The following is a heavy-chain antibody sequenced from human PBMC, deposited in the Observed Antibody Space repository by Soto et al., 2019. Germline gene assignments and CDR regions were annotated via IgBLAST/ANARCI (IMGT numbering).Heavy chain of an antibody. J-gene: IGHJ5*01. Sequence: ASVKVSCKASGYTFTSYSISWVRQAPGIGLEWMGGSNPEDGETIYAQKVQGRVIMTEDTSTDTAYMELSSLRSEDTAVYFCVTVPLKFQKYYYDSSDFLEYFDYRAHRTAITVSS. V-gene: IGHV1-24*01. D-gene: IGHD3-22*01. CDR1: GYTFTSYS. CDR2: SNPEDGET. CDR3: VTVPLKFQKYYYDSSDFLEYFDY.